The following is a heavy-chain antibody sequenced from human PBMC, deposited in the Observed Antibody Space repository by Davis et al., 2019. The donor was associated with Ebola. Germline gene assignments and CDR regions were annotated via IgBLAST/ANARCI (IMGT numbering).Heavy chain of an antibody. J-gene: IGHJ5*02. CDR3: AKASRLLPPS. CDR2: ISGSGGDT. D-gene: IGHD6-19*01. V-gene: IGHV3-23*01. Sequence: GGSLRLSCVASGFTFSNYAMTWVRQPPEKGLEWVSTISGSGGDTYYADSVKGRFTISRDTSKNTLFLQLNSLRVDDTAVYYCAKASRLLPPSWGQGTLVTVSS. CDR1: GFTFSNYA.